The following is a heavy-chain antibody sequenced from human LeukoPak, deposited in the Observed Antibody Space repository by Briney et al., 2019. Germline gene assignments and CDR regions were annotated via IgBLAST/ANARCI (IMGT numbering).Heavy chain of an antibody. D-gene: IGHD6-19*01. CDR2: INHSGST. Sequence: SETLSLTCAVYSGSFSNYYWSWIRQPPGKGLEWIGEINHSGSTNYNPSLKSRVAISVDTSKNQFSLKLSSVTAADTAVYYCARRGYSSGWYNYWSQGTLVTVSS. J-gene: IGHJ4*02. V-gene: IGHV4-34*01. CDR1: SGSFSNYY. CDR3: ARRGYSSGWYNY.